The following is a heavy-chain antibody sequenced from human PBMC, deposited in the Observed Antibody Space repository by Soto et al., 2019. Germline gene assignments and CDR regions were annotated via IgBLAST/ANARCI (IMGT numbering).Heavy chain of an antibody. D-gene: IGHD4-17*01. CDR2: ISSSSSTI. CDR1: GFTLSSYS. J-gene: IGHJ4*02. V-gene: IGHV3-48*01. Sequence: EVQLVESGGGLVQPGGSLRLSCAASGFTLSSYSMNWVRQAPGKGLEWVSYISSSSSTIYYADSVKGRFTISRDNAKNSLYLQMNSLRAEDTAVYYCASGGIKSTVTTFIFDYLGQGTLVTVSS. CDR3: ASGGIKSTVTTFIFDY.